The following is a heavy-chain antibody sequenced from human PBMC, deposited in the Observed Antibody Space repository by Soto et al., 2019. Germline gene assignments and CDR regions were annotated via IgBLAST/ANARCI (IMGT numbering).Heavy chain of an antibody. D-gene: IGHD6-13*01. V-gene: IGHV1-8*01. Sequence: QVQLVQSGAEVKKPGASVKVSCKASGYTFTSYDINWVRQATGQGLEWMGWMNPNSGNTGYAQKFQGRVTMTRNTSISTAYMELSSLRSEDTAVYYCARGMGQQQKYYYCYMDVWGKGTTVTVSS. CDR3: ARGMGQQQKYYYCYMDV. CDR1: GYTFTSYD. CDR2: MNPNSGNT. J-gene: IGHJ6*03.